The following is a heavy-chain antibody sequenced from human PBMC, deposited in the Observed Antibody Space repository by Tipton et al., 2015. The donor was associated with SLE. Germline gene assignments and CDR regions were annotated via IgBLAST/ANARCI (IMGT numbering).Heavy chain of an antibody. D-gene: IGHD1-26*01. CDR3: AGANRGSFPFDY. J-gene: IGHJ4*02. V-gene: IGHV4-4*02. CDR2: VYHSGKS. Sequence: TLSLTCAVSGDSISSYNWWTWVRQPPGKGLEWIGEVYHSGKSNYNPSLKSRVTISVDTSKSQFSLNLTSVTAADTAVYYCAGANRGSFPFDYWGQGTVVTVSS. CDR1: GDSISSYNW.